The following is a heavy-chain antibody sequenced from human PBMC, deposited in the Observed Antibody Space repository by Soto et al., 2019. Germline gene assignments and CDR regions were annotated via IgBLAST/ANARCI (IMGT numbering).Heavy chain of an antibody. J-gene: IGHJ4*02. D-gene: IGHD5-18*01. CDR1: GFTFSSYG. CDR2: IWYDGSNK. V-gene: IGHV3-33*01. CDR3: AREVYSDGGLGGDFDY. Sequence: QVQLVESGGGVVQPGRSLRLSCAASGFTFSSYGMHWVRQAPVKGLEWVAVIWYDGSNKYYADSVKGRFTISRDNSKNTLYLQMNSLRAEDTAVYYCAREVYSDGGLGGDFDYWGQGTLVTVSS.